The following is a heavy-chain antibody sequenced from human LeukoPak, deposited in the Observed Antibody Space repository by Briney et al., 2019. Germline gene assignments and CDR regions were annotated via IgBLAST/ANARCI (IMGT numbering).Heavy chain of an antibody. CDR3: ARGPYYYDSSGSQNAFDI. Sequence: ASVKVSCKASGYTFTSYDINWVGQATRQGVEWMGWMNPNSGNTGYAQKFQGRVTMTRNTSIRTAYMELSSLRSEDTAVYYCARGPYYYDSSGSQNAFDIWGQGTMVTVSS. J-gene: IGHJ3*02. D-gene: IGHD3-22*01. CDR2: MNPNSGNT. CDR1: GYTFTSYD. V-gene: IGHV1-8*01.